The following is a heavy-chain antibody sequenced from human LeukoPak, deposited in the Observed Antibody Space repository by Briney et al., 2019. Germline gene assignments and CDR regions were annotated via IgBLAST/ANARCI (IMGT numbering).Heavy chain of an antibody. D-gene: IGHD1-26*01. CDR3: ARANNGEQLQWINWFDP. CDR2: ISYDGSNK. Sequence: PGGSLRLSCAASGFTFSSYAKNWVRQAPGQGLEWVAVISYDGSNKYYADSVKGRFTISRDNTKNTLYLQMNSLRAEDTAVYYCARANNGEQLQWINWFDPWGQGTLVT. V-gene: IGHV3-30*04. CDR1: GFTFSSYA. J-gene: IGHJ5*02.